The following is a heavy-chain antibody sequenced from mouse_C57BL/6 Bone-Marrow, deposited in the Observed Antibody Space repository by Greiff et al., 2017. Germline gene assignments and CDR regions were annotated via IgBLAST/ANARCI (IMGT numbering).Heavy chain of an antibody. CDR1: GYAFSSYW. Sequence: QVQLQQSGAELVKPGASVKISCKASGYAFSSYWMNWVKQRPGKGLEWIGQIYPGDGDTNYNGQFTGKATLTAEKSSSTAYMQLSRLTSEDSAVYFCAKVDAYDMDDGGQGTTLTVSS. CDR3: AKVDAYDMDD. D-gene: IGHD2-12*01. CDR2: IYPGDGDT. J-gene: IGHJ2*01. V-gene: IGHV1-80*01.